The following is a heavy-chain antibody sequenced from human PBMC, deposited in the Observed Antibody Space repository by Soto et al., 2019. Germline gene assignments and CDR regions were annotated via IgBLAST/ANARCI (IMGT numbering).Heavy chain of an antibody. V-gene: IGHV3-30*18. D-gene: IGHD6-6*01. CDR1: GFTFSSYC. CDR3: AKEGTIAARPGLVSWFDP. J-gene: IGHJ5*02. Sequence: PGGSLILSCAASGFTFSSYCMHWVRQAPGKGLEWVAVISYDGSNKYYADSVKGRFTISRDNSKNTLYLQMNSLRAEDTAVYYCAKEGTIAARPGLVSWFDPWGQGTLVTVSS. CDR2: ISYDGSNK.